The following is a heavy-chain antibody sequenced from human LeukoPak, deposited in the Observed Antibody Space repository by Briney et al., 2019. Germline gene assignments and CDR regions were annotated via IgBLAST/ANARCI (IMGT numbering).Heavy chain of an antibody. CDR2: IYHSGST. CDR1: GGSISSSNW. Sequence: SETLSLTCAVSGGSISSSNWWSWVRQPPGKGLEWIGEIYHSGSTNYIPSLKSRVTISIDTSKNQFSLKLSSVTAADTAVYYCARMSPRLRKLTVTTSKGFDYWGQGTLVTVSS. V-gene: IGHV4-4*02. D-gene: IGHD4-17*01. CDR3: ARMSPRLRKLTVTTSKGFDY. J-gene: IGHJ4*02.